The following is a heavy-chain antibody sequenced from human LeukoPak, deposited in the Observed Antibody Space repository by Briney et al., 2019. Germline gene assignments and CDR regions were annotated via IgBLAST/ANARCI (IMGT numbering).Heavy chain of an antibody. J-gene: IGHJ4*02. D-gene: IGHD3-22*01. Sequence: GGSLRLSCVASGFTFSSYGMHWVRQAPGKGLEWMTYLRYDGTITYYADSVKGRFTISRDNSKNTLYLQMNSLRVEDTAVYYCAKGGHYYDSSGFDYWGQGTLVTVSS. CDR2: LRYDGTIT. V-gene: IGHV3-30*02. CDR3: AKGGHYYDSSGFDY. CDR1: GFTFSSYG.